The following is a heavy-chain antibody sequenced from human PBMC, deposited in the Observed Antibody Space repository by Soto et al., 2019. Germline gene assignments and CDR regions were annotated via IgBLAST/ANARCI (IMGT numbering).Heavy chain of an antibody. J-gene: IGHJ4*02. CDR3: ARHTSGIAAAGSDY. CDR1: GYTFTSYG. V-gene: IGHV1-18*04. CDR2: ISAYNGNT. D-gene: IGHD6-13*01. Sequence: ASVKVSCKASGYTFTSYGISWVRQAPVQGLEWMGWISAYNGNTNYAQKLQGRVTMTTDTSTSTAYMELRSLRSDDTAVYYCARHTSGIAAAGSDYWGQGTLVTVS.